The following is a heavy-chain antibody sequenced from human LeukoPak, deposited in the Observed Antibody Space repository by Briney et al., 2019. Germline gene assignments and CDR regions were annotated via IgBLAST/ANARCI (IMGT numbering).Heavy chain of an antibody. V-gene: IGHV3-30*02. CDR3: AKAQRGSSYAFDI. D-gene: IGHD1-26*01. CDR2: IRYDGSNK. J-gene: IGHJ3*02. Sequence: GGSLRLSCAASGFTFSSYGMHWVRQAPGKGLEWVAFIRYDGSNKYYADSVKGRFTISRDNSENTLYLQMNSLRAEDTAVYYCAKAQRGSSYAFDIWGQGTMVTVSS. CDR1: GFTFSSYG.